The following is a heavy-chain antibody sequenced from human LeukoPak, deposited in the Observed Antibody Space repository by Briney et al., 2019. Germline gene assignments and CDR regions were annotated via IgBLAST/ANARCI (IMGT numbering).Heavy chain of an antibody. V-gene: IGHV3-21*01. D-gene: IGHD5-12*01. CDR1: GFIFSQYS. Sequence: GGSLRLSCAASGFIFSQYSMNWVRQAPGKGLEWVSSISGGSTYTYYADSLKGRFTISRDNANNSLFLQVNSLRADDTAVYYCARGSAALGSWGQGTLVTVSS. CDR2: ISGGSTYT. CDR3: ARGSAALGS. J-gene: IGHJ4*02.